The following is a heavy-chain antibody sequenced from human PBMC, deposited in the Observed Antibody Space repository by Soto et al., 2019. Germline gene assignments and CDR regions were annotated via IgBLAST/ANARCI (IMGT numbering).Heavy chain of an antibody. D-gene: IGHD3-3*01. V-gene: IGHV1-2*02. CDR1: GYTFTGYY. CDR3: ARTKPLHDYDFLAV. J-gene: IGHJ6*02. Sequence: GASVKVSCKASGYTFTGYYMHWVRQAPGQGLEWMGWINPNSGGTNYAQKFQGRVTMTRGTSISTAYMELSRLRSDDTAVYYCARTKPLHDYDFLAVWGQGTTATVSS. CDR2: INPNSGGT.